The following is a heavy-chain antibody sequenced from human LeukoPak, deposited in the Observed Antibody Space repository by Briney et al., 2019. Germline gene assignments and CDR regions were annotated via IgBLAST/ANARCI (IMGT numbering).Heavy chain of an antibody. Sequence: GGSLRLSCAASGFTFSSYAMHWVRQAPGKGLEWVAVISYDGSNKYYADSVKGRFTISRDNSKNTLYLQMNSLRAEDTAVYYCARWDLLAAAIEGRGLDYWGQGTLVTVSS. J-gene: IGHJ4*02. CDR1: GFTFSSYA. CDR2: ISYDGSNK. CDR3: ARWDLLAAAIEGRGLDY. D-gene: IGHD2-2*01. V-gene: IGHV3-30-3*01.